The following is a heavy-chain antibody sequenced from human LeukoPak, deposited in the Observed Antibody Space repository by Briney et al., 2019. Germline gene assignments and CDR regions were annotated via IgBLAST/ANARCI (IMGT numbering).Heavy chain of an antibody. CDR3: ARAVRGVVAAGFNWFDP. CDR2: IYYSGST. V-gene: IGHV4-31*03. D-gene: IGHD2-15*01. Sequence: SETLSLTCTVSGGSISSGGYYWSWIRQHPGKGLECIGYIYYSGSTYYNPSLKSRVTISVDTSKNQFSLKLSPVTAAYTAVYYCARAVRGVVAAGFNWFDPWGQGTLVTVSS. J-gene: IGHJ5*02. CDR1: GGSISSGGYY.